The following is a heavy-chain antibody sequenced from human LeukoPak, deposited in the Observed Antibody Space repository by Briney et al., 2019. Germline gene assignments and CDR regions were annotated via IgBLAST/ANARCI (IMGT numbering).Heavy chain of an antibody. V-gene: IGHV3-64*01. D-gene: IGHD3-9*01. CDR1: GFTFSIYA. Sequence: PGGSLRLSCAASGFTFSIYAMHWVRQAPGKGLEYVSVISSNGGSAYYANSVKGRFTISRDNSKNTLYLQMGGLRAEDMAVYYCAREGAGGYVGPYFDYWGQGTLVTVSS. J-gene: IGHJ4*02. CDR3: AREGAGGYVGPYFDY. CDR2: ISSNGGSA.